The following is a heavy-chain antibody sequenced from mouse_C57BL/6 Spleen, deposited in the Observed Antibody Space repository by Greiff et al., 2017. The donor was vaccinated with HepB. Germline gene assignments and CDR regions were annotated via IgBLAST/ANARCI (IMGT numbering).Heavy chain of an antibody. CDR1: GYSFTDYN. CDR3: ARGKRAYSNYPYFDY. Sequence: EVQLQQSGPELVKPGASVKISCKASGYSFTDYNLNWVKQSNGKSLEWIGVINPNYGTTSYNQKFKGKATLTVDQSSSTAYMKLNSLTSEYSSVYYCARGKRAYSNYPYFDYWGQGTTLTVSS. V-gene: IGHV1-39*01. D-gene: IGHD2-5*01. J-gene: IGHJ2*01. CDR2: INPNYGTT.